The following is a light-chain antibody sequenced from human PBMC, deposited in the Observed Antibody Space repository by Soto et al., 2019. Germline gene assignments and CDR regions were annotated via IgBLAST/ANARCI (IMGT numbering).Light chain of an antibody. CDR1: RSIGSY. Sequence: DIQMTQSPSSLSASVGDRVTITCGASRSIGSYVNWYQQKPGKAPQLLIFAASSLQSGVPSRFTGSGYGTDFTLTISSLQPEDFATYYCQQSYIIPRAFGQGTTVEIK. CDR3: QQSYIIPRA. CDR2: AAS. J-gene: IGKJ1*01. V-gene: IGKV1-39*01.